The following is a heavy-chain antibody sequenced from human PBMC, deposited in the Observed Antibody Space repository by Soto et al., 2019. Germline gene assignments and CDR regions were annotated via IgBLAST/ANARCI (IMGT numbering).Heavy chain of an antibody. Sequence: ASVKVSCKASGYTFSRYGISWVRQTPGQGLEWMGWVSGYNGDTKYAQKVQGRVTMTIDTSTYTAYMELRSLTSDDTAKYYCAKNGQPPYYYYGMDVWGQGTTVTVSS. CDR1: GYTFSRYG. D-gene: IGHD2-8*01. J-gene: IGHJ6*02. CDR3: AKNGQPPYYYYGMDV. V-gene: IGHV1-18*01. CDR2: VSGYNGDT.